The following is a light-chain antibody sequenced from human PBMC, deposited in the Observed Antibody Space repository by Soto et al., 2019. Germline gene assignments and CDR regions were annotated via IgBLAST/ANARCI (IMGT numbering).Light chain of an antibody. CDR2: DVS. Sequence: QSALTQPRSVSGSPGQSVTISCTGTSSDVGLQNYVSWYQQHPGKAPKVMIYDVSERPSGVPDRFSGSKSGDTASLAISGLQAEDEVDYYCFSYAGSRRYVSGTGTKLTVL. CDR3: FSYAGSRRYV. J-gene: IGLJ1*01. V-gene: IGLV2-11*01. CDR1: SSDVGLQNY.